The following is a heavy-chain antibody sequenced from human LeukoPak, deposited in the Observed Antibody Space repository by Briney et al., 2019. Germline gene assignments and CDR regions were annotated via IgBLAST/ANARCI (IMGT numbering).Heavy chain of an antibody. D-gene: IGHD2-15*01. CDR3: ARVFADIVVVVAATSYYYYMDV. CDR2: INHSGST. CDR1: GGSFSGYY. Sequence: SETLSLTCAVYGGSFSGYYWSWIRQPPGKGLEWIGEINHSGSTYYNPSLKSRVTISVDTSKNQFSLKLSSVTAADTAVYYCARVFADIVVVVAATSYYYYMDVWGKGTTVTVSS. V-gene: IGHV4-34*01. J-gene: IGHJ6*03.